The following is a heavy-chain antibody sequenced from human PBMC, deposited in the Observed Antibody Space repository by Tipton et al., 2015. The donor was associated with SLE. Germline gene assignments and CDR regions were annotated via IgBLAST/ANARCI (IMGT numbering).Heavy chain of an antibody. Sequence: TLSLTCTVSGGSISSGSFSWSWIRQPAGKGLEWIGHIYTSGSTYYNPSLKSRVTISVDTSKNHFSLKLSSVTAADTAVYYCARDSEWVDWLSEGNSYYYMDVWGKGTTVTVSS. CDR2: IYTSGST. D-gene: IGHD3-9*01. J-gene: IGHJ6*03. CDR1: GGSISSGSFS. CDR3: ARDSEWVDWLSEGNSYYYMDV. V-gene: IGHV4-61*09.